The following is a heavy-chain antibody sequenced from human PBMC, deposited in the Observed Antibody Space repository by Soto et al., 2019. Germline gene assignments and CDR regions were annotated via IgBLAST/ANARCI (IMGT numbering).Heavy chain of an antibody. Sequence: QVQLVQSGAEVKKPGSSVKVSCKASGGTFSNYALDWVRQAPGQGLEWMGGIIPIFGTVRYAQNFQGRVTITADDSTATAYMELNRLRSEDTAMYYCATGGERDYYDTSGWRWGQGTLVTVSS. D-gene: IGHD3-22*01. V-gene: IGHV1-69*12. CDR1: GGTFSNYA. J-gene: IGHJ1*01. CDR3: ATGGERDYYDTSGWR. CDR2: IIPIFGTV.